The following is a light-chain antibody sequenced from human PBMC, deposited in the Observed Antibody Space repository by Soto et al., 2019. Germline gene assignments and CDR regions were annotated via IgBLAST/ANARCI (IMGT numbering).Light chain of an antibody. CDR2: GAS. J-gene: IGKJ2*01. CDR1: ESLSTY. Sequence: EIVMTQSPATLSVSPGERVTLSCRASESLSTYLAWYQQKPGQAPRLLIYGASTKATGIPARFSGSGSATDFTLTISSLQSEDFAVYYCQSYNDWPFTFGQGTK. V-gene: IGKV3-15*01. CDR3: QSYNDWPFT.